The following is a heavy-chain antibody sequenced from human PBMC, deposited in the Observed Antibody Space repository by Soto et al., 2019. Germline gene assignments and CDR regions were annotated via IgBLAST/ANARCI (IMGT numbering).Heavy chain of an antibody. Sequence: PGGSLRLSCAASGFTFSSYWMHWVRQAPGKGLVWVSRINPGGSITAYADSVKGRFTISRDNAKNTLYLQMNSLRGDDTAVYYGARVPTGKYGVWNYWGQGTLVTVSS. CDR1: GFTFSSYW. V-gene: IGHV3-74*01. CDR2: INPGGSIT. D-gene: IGHD2-8*01. CDR3: ARVPTGKYGVWNY. J-gene: IGHJ4*02.